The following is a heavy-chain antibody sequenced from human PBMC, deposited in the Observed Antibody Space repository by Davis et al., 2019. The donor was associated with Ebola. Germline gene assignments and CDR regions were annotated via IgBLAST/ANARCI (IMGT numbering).Heavy chain of an antibody. Sequence: GESLKISCAASGFTVSANYMSWVRQAPGKGLEWVSVIYSGGSTYYADSVKGRFTISRDNTKNTLNLQMNSLRAEDTAVYYCARAKDEKGFGEYPFDYWGQGTLVTVSS. V-gene: IGHV3-53*01. CDR1: GFTVSANY. CDR3: ARAKDEKGFGEYPFDY. CDR2: IYSGGST. D-gene: IGHD3-10*01. J-gene: IGHJ4*02.